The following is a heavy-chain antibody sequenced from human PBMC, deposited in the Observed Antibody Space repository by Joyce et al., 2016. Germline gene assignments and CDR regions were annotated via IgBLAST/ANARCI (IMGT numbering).Heavy chain of an antibody. CDR2: ISSKRNYK. CDR1: GFTFSSYS. CDR3: ARNSAPRASTYYGLDV. Sequence: EVQLVESGGGLVRPGGSLRLSCAASGFTFSSYSMNWVRQAPGKGLEGVSLISSKRNYKYNADSVKGRFTSPRDNAKSSLFLQMDSLRAEDTAVYYCARNSAPRASTYYGLDVWGQGTTVTVSS. V-gene: IGHV3-21*01. J-gene: IGHJ6*02. D-gene: IGHD5/OR15-5a*01.